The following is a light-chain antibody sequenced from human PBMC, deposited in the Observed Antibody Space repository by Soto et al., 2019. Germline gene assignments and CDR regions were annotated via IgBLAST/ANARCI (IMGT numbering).Light chain of an antibody. CDR3: QSYDSSLSGSDYV. CDR1: SSNIGAGYD. J-gene: IGLJ1*01. Sequence: QSVLTQPPSVSGAPGQRVTISCTGSSSNIGAGYDVHWYQQLPGTAPKLLIYGNSNRPSGVPDRFSGSKSGTSASLAITGLQAEDEADYYCQSYDSSLSGSDYVFGTGTKLTAL. V-gene: IGLV1-40*01. CDR2: GNS.